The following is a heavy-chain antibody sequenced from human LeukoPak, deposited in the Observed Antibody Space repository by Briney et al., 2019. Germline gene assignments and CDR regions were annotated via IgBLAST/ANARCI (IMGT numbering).Heavy chain of an antibody. CDR1: GRSFYESA. J-gene: IGHJ4*02. CDR3: AKESGKFDY. CDR2: ISVDGGST. Sequence: GGSLRLSCVASGRSFYESAMHWVGQAPGKGVEWVSLISVDGGSTFSADSVKGRFSISRDNSKKSLYLQMNSLRSEDTATYYCAKESGKFDYWGQGTLVAVSS. V-gene: IGHV3-43*02.